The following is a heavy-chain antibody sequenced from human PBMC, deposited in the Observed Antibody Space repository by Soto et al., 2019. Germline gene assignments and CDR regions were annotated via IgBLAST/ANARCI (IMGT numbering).Heavy chain of an antibody. CDR2: INPNSGGT. CDR3: ARDKRGYSYGSAGYYGMDV. V-gene: IGHV1-2*04. J-gene: IGHJ6*02. CDR1: GYTFTGYY. Sequence: ASVKVSCKASGYTFTGYYMHWVRQAPGQGLEWMGWINPNSGGTNYAQKFQGWVTMTRDTSISTAYMELSRLRSDDTAVYYCARDKRGYSYGSAGYYGMDVWGQGNKVTVS. D-gene: IGHD5-18*01.